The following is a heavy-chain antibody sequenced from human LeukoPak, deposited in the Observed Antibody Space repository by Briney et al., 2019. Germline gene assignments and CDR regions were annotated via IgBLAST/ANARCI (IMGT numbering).Heavy chain of an antibody. CDR1: GFTFSSFA. Sequence: TGGSLRLSCAASGFTFSSFAMTWVRQAPGKGLEWVSAISGSGGTTYYADSVKGRFTISRDNSKNTLYLQLNSLRAEDTAVYYCAKVRDIYCSGGTCFYFDYWGQGTLVTVSS. CDR2: ISGSGGTT. J-gene: IGHJ4*02. V-gene: IGHV3-23*01. CDR3: AKVRDIYCSGGTCFYFDY. D-gene: IGHD2-15*01.